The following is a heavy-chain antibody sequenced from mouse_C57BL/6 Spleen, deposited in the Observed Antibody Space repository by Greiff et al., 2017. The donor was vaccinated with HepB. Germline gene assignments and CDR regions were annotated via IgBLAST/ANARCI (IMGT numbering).Heavy chain of an antibody. CDR3: ASRPNWDAYYFDY. Sequence: QVQLKQPGAELVKPGASVKMSCKASGYTFTSYWITWVKQRPGQGLEWIGDIYPGSGSTNYNEKFKSKATLTVDTSSSTAYRQLSSLTSEYSVVYYCASRPNWDAYYFDYWCQGTTRTVSS. D-gene: IGHD4-1*01. CDR2: IYPGSGST. J-gene: IGHJ2*01. V-gene: IGHV1-55*01. CDR1: GYTFTSYW.